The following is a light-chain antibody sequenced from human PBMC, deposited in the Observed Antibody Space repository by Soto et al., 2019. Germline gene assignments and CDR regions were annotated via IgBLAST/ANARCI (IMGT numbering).Light chain of an antibody. V-gene: IGLV2-14*03. Sequence: QSALTQPASVSGSPGQTITITCTGTRSDIGAYNFVSWYQQHPGEVPKLVLYDVSIRASGVSNRFSGSKSGNTASLTISGLQAEDEADYYFTSWTTSTTMIFGGGTQLTVL. CDR2: DVS. CDR3: TSWTTSTTMI. J-gene: IGLJ2*01. CDR1: RSDIGAYNF.